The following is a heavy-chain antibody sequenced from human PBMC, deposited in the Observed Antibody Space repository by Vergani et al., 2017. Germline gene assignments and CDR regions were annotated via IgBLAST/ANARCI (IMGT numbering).Heavy chain of an antibody. Sequence: QVQLQESGPGLVKPSQTLSLTCTVSGGSISSGSYYWSWIRQPAGKGLEWIGRIYTSGSTNYNPSLKSRVTISVDTSKNQFSLKLSSVTAADTAVYYCARARDWFDAWGQGTLGTVSS. CDR1: GGSISSGSYY. CDR2: IYTSGST. CDR3: ARARDWFDA. V-gene: IGHV4-61*02. J-gene: IGHJ5*02.